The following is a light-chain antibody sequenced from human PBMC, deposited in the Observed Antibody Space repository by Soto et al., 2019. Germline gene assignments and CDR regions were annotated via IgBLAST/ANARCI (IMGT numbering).Light chain of an antibody. V-gene: IGKV1-5*01. Sequence: GDRVTITCRASQSIKYYLAWYQQMPGKAPKLLIYGASSLQSGVPSRFSGSGSGTEFTLTISSLQPDYFATYYCQHYNSYSQTFGQVTKV. CDR3: QHYNSYSQT. J-gene: IGKJ1*01. CDR1: QSIKYY. CDR2: GAS.